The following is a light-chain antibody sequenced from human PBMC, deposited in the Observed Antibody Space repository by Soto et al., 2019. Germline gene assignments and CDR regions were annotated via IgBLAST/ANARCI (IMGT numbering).Light chain of an antibody. Sequence: IHVTQSTSSLSVSVGDRVTITCRASQDSPIYLAWYQQKPGEAPKLLIYAASTLYGGVPSRFSGSGSGTDFALTITSLQAEDFATYYCQQLRLYPSTFGGGTKVDI. V-gene: IGKV1-9*01. CDR2: AAS. J-gene: IGKJ4*01. CDR1: QDSPIY. CDR3: QQLRLYPST.